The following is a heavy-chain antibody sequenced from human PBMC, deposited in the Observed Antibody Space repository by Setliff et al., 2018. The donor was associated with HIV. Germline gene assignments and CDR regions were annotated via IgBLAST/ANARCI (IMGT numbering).Heavy chain of an antibody. J-gene: IGHJ4*02. V-gene: IGHV1-69-2*01. CDR1: GHNSDFC. Sequence: ASVKVSCKASGHNSDFCIHWVQQAPGGRLAWMGRIFLRNGETRYSEKFQGGLTITADTSIDTAYMDLSSLRSEDTAVYYCTTTYVRDDYNFDFWGQGSLVTSPQ. CDR3: TTTYVRDDYNFDF. CDR2: IFLRNGET. D-gene: IGHD4-4*01.